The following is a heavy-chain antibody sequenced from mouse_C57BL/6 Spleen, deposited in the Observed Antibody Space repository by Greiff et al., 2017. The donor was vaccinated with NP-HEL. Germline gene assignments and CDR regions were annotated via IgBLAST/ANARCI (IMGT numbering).Heavy chain of an antibody. Sequence: EVQLQQSGPELVKPGASVKLSCKASGYTFTDYYMNWVKQSHGKGLEWIGDINPNNGGTSYNQKFKGKATLTVDKSSSTAYMELRSLTAEDSAVYYCTRPINWALDYWGQGTTLTVSS. CDR2: INPNNGGT. J-gene: IGHJ2*01. CDR1: GYTFTDYY. CDR3: TRPINWALDY. V-gene: IGHV1-26*01. D-gene: IGHD4-1*01.